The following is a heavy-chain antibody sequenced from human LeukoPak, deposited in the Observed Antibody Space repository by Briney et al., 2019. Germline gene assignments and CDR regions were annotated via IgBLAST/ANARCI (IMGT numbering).Heavy chain of an antibody. D-gene: IGHD5-18*01. J-gene: IGHJ4*02. CDR3: ARGGGYNYGTFDY. CDR1: GYRFTNYW. Sequence: GGALQISCKGSGYRFTNYWIGWVRQMPGKGVEWMVIIYPGDSDPRSSPSFQGQVTISADRSISTHYLQWSSLKASDTAMYYCARGGGYNYGTFDYWGQGTLVTVSS. CDR2: IYPGDSDP. V-gene: IGHV5-51*01.